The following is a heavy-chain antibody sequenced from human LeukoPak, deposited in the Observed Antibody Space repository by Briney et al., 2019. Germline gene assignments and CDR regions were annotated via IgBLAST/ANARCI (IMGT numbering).Heavy chain of an antibody. Sequence: ASVKVSCKASGYTFTGYYMHWVRQAPGQGLEWMGWINPNSGGTNYAQKFQGRVTMTRDTSISTAYMELSRLRSDDTAVYYCAREPPRKVGATTDFDYWGQGTLVTVSS. D-gene: IGHD1-26*01. CDR3: AREPPRKVGATTDFDY. CDR2: INPNSGGT. J-gene: IGHJ4*02. V-gene: IGHV1-2*02. CDR1: GYTFTGYY.